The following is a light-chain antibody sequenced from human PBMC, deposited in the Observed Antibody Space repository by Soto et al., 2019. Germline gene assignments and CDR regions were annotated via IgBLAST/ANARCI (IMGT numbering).Light chain of an antibody. J-gene: IGLJ1*01. CDR3: SAYTTSSTLV. CDR1: SSDVGAYNF. V-gene: IGLV2-14*01. CDR2: EVI. Sequence: QSVLTQPASVSGSPGQSITISCTGTSSDVGAYNFVSWYQQHPGKAPKLMIYEVIHRPSGIPTRFSGSKSGNTASLTISGVQAEDEADYYCSAYTTSSTLVFGTGTKVTAL.